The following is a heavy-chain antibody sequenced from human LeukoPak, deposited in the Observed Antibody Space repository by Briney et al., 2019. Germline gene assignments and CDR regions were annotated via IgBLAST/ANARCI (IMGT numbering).Heavy chain of an antibody. CDR3: AKLGYYDSSGELDY. Sequence: PGGSLRLSCAASGFTFDDYTMHWVRQAPGKGLEWVSLISWDGGSTYYADSVKGRFTISRDNSKNTLFLQMNSLRAEDTAVYYCAKLGYYDSSGELDYWGQGTLVTVSS. CDR2: ISWDGGST. J-gene: IGHJ4*02. D-gene: IGHD3-22*01. V-gene: IGHV3-43*01. CDR1: GFTFDDYT.